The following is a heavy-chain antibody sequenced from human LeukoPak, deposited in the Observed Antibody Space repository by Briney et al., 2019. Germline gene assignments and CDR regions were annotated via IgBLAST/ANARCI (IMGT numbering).Heavy chain of an antibody. V-gene: IGHV3-23*01. J-gene: IGHJ6*03. CDR2: ISGSGSTT. CDR1: GFTFSSYA. CDR3: ARFAAGGSYYYYMDV. D-gene: IGHD3-10*01. Sequence: GGSLRLSCAASGFTFSSYAMSWVRQAPGKGLDWVSAISGSGSTTYYADSVKGRFTISRDKSKNTLYLQMNSLRAEDTAVYYCARFAAGGSYYYYMDVWGKGTTVTVSS.